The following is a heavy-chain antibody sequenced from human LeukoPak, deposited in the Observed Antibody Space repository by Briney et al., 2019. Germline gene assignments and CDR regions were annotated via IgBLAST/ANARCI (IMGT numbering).Heavy chain of an antibody. V-gene: IGHV3-7*01. J-gene: IGHJ6*02. CDR1: GFTFSSYW. D-gene: IGHD2-15*01. Sequence: GGSLRLSCAASGFTFSSYWMSWVRQAPGKGLEWVANIKQDGSEKYYVDSVKGRFTISRDNAKNSLYLQMNSLRAEDTAVYYCARDYGYCSGGSCYSLYYYYYGMDVWGQGTTVTVSS. CDR2: IKQDGSEK. CDR3: ARDYGYCSGGSCYSLYYYYYGMDV.